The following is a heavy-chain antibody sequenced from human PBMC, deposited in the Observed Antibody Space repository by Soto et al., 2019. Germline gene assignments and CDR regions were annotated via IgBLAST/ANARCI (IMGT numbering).Heavy chain of an antibody. V-gene: IGHV4-59*08. J-gene: IGHJ4*02. CDR2: IYYSGST. D-gene: IGHD3-16*01. CDR1: GGSISSYY. Sequence: QVQLQESGPGLVKPSETLSLTCTVSGGSISSYYWSWIRQPPGKGLEWIGYIYYSGSTNYNPSLKSRVTKSVDTSKNQFSLKLSSVTAADTAVYYCAGRWGGGFDYWGQGTLVTVSS. CDR3: AGRWGGGFDY.